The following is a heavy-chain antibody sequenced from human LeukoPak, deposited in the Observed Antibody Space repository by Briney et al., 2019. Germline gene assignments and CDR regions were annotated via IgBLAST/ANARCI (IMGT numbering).Heavy chain of an antibody. D-gene: IGHD5-18*01. J-gene: IGHJ4*02. CDR1: GFPFETNA. V-gene: IGHV3-23*01. CDR2: IGNTET. CDR3: AKDWIQFNRVFDCFDS. Sequence: GGSLRLSCATSGFPFETNAMSWVRQAPGKALEWVATIGNTETFYADSVTGRFTISRDNSKNTVNLQMNRLRVEDTAIYYCAKDWIQFNRVFDCFDSWGQGTLVTVSS.